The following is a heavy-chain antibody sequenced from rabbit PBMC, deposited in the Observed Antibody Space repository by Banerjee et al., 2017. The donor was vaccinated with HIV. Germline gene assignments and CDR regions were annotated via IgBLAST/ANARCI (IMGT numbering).Heavy chain of an antibody. D-gene: IGHD6-1*01. Sequence: QSLEESGGDLVKPGASLTLTCTASGFSFSSSYYMCWVRQAPGKGLEWIACIYAGNSGSTYYASWAKGRFTISKTSSTTVTLQMTSLTAADTATYFCARFGYADDDYATFNLWGQGTLVTVS. CDR3: ARFGYADDDYATFNL. CDR1: GFSFSSSYY. J-gene: IGHJ4*01. CDR2: IYAGNSGST. V-gene: IGHV1S40*01.